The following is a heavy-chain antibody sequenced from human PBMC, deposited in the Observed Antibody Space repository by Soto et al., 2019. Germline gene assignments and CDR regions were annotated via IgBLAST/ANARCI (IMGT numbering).Heavy chain of an antibody. J-gene: IGHJ4*02. D-gene: IGHD1-1*01. CDR3: ARAEFTVENWYYFDY. CDR2: INPTDGKT. V-gene: IGHV1-46*01. CDR1: GYTFTNYY. Sequence: GASVKVSCKASGYTFTNYYMHWVRQAPGHGLEWMGIINPTDGKTSHAQKFEGRVTMTRDTSTSTVYMELSSLRSEDTAVYYCARAEFTVENWYYFDYWGQGTLVTVSS.